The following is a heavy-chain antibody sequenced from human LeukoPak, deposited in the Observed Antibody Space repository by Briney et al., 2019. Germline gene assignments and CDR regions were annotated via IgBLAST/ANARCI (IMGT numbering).Heavy chain of an antibody. V-gene: IGHV3-21*01. J-gene: IGHJ4*02. Sequence: GGSLRLSCVASGFTFSTYSMNWVRQAPGKGLEWDSFISTSSNYIYYADSVKGRFTISRDNAKNSLYLQMNSLRAEDTAVYYCARDNWIEAHYFDYWGQGTLVTVSS. D-gene: IGHD1-20*01. CDR1: GFTFSTYS. CDR3: ARDNWIEAHYFDY. CDR2: ISTSSNYI.